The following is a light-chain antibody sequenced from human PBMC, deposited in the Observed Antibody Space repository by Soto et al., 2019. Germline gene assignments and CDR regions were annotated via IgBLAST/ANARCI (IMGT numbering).Light chain of an antibody. V-gene: IGKV3D-15*01. CDR1: QTVSSN. CDR3: QQYNSWPLT. J-gene: IGKJ4*01. Sequence: EIVLTQSPVTLSLSPGERFTLSCSASQTVSSNFLAWYQQKPGQAPRLLIYGASTRATGVPTRISGSGSGTEFTLTISSLQSEDFAVYYCQQYNSWPLTFGGGTKV. CDR2: GAS.